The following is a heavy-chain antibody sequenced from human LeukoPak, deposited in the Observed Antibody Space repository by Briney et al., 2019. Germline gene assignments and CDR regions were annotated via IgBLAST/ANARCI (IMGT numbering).Heavy chain of an antibody. CDR3: ARDTDYYGWGRHGYFDH. D-gene: IGHD3-10*01. CDR1: GLTICNNF. CDR2: IYSGGST. Sequence: GGSLTLSCAPSGLTICNNFMGWVRQAPGKGLEWVSLIYSGGSTYSADSVKGRFTISRDNSKNTLHLQMNSLRAEDTAVYYCARDTDYYGWGRHGYFDHWGQGALVTVSS. V-gene: IGHV3-66*01. J-gene: IGHJ4*02.